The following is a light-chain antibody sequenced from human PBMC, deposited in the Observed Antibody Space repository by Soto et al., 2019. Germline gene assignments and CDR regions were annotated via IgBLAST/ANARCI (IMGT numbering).Light chain of an antibody. CDR1: QAIFNY. J-gene: IGKJ2*01. Sequence: DIQMTQSPSSLSASVGDRVTITCQASQAIFNYLNWFQQQPGKAPKLLIYDASNLEAGVPSRFSGSGSGTDFTFTISSLQPEDIATYYCQQYDDITYTFGQGTKLEIK. CDR2: DAS. CDR3: QQYDDITYT. V-gene: IGKV1-33*01.